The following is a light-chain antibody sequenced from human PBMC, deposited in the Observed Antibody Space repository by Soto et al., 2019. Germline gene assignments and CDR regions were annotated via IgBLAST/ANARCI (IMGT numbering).Light chain of an antibody. CDR3: QQRYNWPPT. J-gene: IGKJ1*01. CDR2: DAS. CDR1: QSVSSS. V-gene: IGKV3-11*01. Sequence: EIVLTQSPATLSLSPGERASLSCRASQSVSSSLAWYQQKPGQAPRLLIYDASNRATGIPARISGSGSGTDFTLTISRLEPEDFAVYYCQQRYNWPPTFGQGTKVEIK.